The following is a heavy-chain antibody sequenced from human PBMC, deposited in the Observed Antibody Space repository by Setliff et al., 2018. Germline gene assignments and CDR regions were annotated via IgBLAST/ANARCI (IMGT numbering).Heavy chain of an antibody. CDR2: ISWNSYHI. CDR1: GFTFDDFT. Sequence: GGSLRLSCAASGFTFDDFTMHWVRQAPGKGLEWVSGISWNSYHIDYAGSVRGRFTISRDNAKNSLYLQMNSLTTEDTAFYYCVKSDRDSSGWYPDYWGQGTLVTVSS. CDR3: VKSDRDSSGWYPDY. V-gene: IGHV3-9*01. D-gene: IGHD6-19*01. J-gene: IGHJ4*02.